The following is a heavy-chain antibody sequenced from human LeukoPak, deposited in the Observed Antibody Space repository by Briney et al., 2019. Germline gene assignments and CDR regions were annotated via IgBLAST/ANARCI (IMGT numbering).Heavy chain of an antibody. CDR2: IYTSGST. V-gene: IGHV4-61*02. J-gene: IGHJ6*03. Sequence: PSETLSLTCTVSGGSINSGSYYWSWIRQPAGKGLEWIGRIYTSGSTNYNPSLKSRVLISLDTSKNQFSLRLSSVAAADTAVYFCARRGYGAYYYYMDVWGKGITVTISS. CDR1: GGSINSGSYY. D-gene: IGHD4-17*01. CDR3: ARRGYGAYYYYMDV.